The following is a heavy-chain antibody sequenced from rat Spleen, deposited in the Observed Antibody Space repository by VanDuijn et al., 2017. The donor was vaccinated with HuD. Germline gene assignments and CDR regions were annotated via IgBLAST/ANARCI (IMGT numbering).Heavy chain of an antibody. Sequence: QVQLKESGPGLVQPSETLSLTCTVSGFSLTSYSVSWVRQPSGKGPEWMGRMWYDGDTAYNSALKSRLSISRDTSKNQVFLKMNSLQSEDTTTYYCASPHDHPNYGGSYYFDYWGQGVMVTVSS. CDR1: GFSLTSYS. D-gene: IGHD1-11*01. V-gene: IGHV2-34*01. J-gene: IGHJ2*01. CDR3: ASPHDHPNYGGSYYFDY. CDR2: MWYDGDT.